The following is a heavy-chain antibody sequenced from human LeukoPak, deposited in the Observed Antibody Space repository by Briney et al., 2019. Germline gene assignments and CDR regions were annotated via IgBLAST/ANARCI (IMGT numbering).Heavy chain of an antibody. J-gene: IGHJ5*02. D-gene: IGHD3-9*01. CDR1: GFTFSSYA. CDR2: ISGSGGST. CDR3: AKGAVLRYFDWLSNWFDP. Sequence: GGALRLSCAASGFTFSSYAMSGVGQAPGKGLEWVSAISGSGGSTYYADSVKGRFTSSRDNSKNTLYLQMNSLRAEDTAVYYCAKGAVLRYFDWLSNWFDPWGQGTLVTVSS. V-gene: IGHV3-23*01.